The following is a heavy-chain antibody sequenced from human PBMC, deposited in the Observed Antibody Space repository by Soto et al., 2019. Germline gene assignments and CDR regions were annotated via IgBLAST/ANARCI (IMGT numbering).Heavy chain of an antibody. J-gene: IGHJ6*01. V-gene: IGHV3-30*03. D-gene: IGHD3-10*01. CDR1: VFIFSRYA. CDR3: AMLVREDNGMEV. CDR2: ISHDGSNE. Sequence: VGSLRLSCASSVFIFSRYAMHCVRQSPGKWLEWVAVISHDGSNEYYADSMEGRLTISRDNSKNTLYVQMNSLRVEDTAVYYCAMLVREDNGMEVWGQGTTVSVSS.